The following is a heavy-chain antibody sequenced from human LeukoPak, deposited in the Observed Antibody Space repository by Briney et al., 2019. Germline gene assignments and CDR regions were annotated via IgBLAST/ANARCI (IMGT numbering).Heavy chain of an antibody. CDR1: GGSISSGDYY. J-gene: IGHJ4*02. CDR2: IYYSGST. D-gene: IGHD2-15*01. Sequence: SETLSLTCTVSGGSISSGDYYWSWIRQPPGKGLEWIGYIYYSGSTYYNPSLKSRVTISVDTSKNQFSLKLSSVTAADTAVYYCAREQVAAYFDYWGQGTLVTASS. CDR3: AREQVAAYFDY. V-gene: IGHV4-30-4*01.